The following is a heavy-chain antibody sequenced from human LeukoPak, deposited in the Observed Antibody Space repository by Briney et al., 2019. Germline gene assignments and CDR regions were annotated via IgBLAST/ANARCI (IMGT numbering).Heavy chain of an antibody. J-gene: IGHJ3*02. CDR1: GGSISSYY. D-gene: IGHD2-2*01. Sequence: SETLSLTCTVSGGSISSYYWSWIRQPPGKGLEWIGYIYYSGSTNYNPSLKSRVTISVDTSKNQFSLKLSSVTAADTAVYYCARVAVVPAAIYAFDIWGQGTMVTVSS. CDR2: IYYSGST. CDR3: ARVAVVPAAIYAFDI. V-gene: IGHV4-59*01.